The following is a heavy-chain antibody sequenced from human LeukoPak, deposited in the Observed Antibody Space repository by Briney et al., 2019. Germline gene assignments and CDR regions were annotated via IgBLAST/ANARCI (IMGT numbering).Heavy chain of an antibody. CDR3: AKDRDSSSWLAFDI. Sequence: GGSLRLSCAASGFTVSSNYMSWVRQAPGKGLEWVSAISGSGGSTYYADSVKGRFTISRDNSKNTLYLQMNSLRAEDTAVYYCAKDRDSSSWLAFDIWGQGTMVTVSS. CDR2: ISGSGGST. CDR1: GFTVSSNY. J-gene: IGHJ3*02. D-gene: IGHD6-13*01. V-gene: IGHV3-23*01.